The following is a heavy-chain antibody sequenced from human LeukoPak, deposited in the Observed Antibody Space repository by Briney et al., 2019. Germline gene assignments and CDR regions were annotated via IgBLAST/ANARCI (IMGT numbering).Heavy chain of an antibody. V-gene: IGHV1-2*02. CDR3: ARVDFPGSTSLNLGY. CDR1: GYTFTGYY. CDR2: INPNSGGT. D-gene: IGHD2-2*01. Sequence: ASVKVSCKASGYTFTGYYMHWVRQAPGQGLEWMGWINPNSGGTNYAQKFQGRVTMTRDTSISTAYMELSRLRSNDTAVYYCARVDFPGSTSLNLGYWGQGTLVTGSS. J-gene: IGHJ4*02.